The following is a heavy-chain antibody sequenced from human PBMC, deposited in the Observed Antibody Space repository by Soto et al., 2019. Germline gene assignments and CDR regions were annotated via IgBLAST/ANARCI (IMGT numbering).Heavy chain of an antibody. J-gene: IGHJ6*02. CDR2: ISGSEDNI. CDR1: GFPFSNYY. V-gene: IGHV3-23*01. Sequence: EVQLLESGGGLVQPGGSLRLSCVASGFPFSNYYMDWVRQAPGKGLEWVAVISGSEDNIHYADSVKGRFTISRDNAMNTLYLQMNSLRADDTAMYYCAKDLHWFAMDVWGQGTTVTVSS. CDR3: AKDLHWFAMDV. D-gene: IGHD3-10*01.